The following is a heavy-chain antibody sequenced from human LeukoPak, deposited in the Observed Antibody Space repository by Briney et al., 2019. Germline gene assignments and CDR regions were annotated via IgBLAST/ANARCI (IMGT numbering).Heavy chain of an antibody. V-gene: IGHV4-39*01. J-gene: IGHJ4*02. D-gene: IGHD6-19*01. CDR3: ARHEQWLVHWDY. Sequence: SETLSLTCTVSGGSISSSSYYWGWIRQPPGKGLEWIGSIYYSGSTYYNPSLKSRVTISVDTSKNQFSQKLSSVTAADTAVYYCARHEQWLVHWDYWGQGTLVTVSS. CDR1: GGSISSSSYY. CDR2: IYYSGST.